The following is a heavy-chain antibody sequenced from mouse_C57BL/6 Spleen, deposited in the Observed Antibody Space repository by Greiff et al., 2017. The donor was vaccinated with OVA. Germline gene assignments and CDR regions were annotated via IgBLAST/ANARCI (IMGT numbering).Heavy chain of an antibody. D-gene: IGHD2-4*01. CDR2: IWRGGST. CDR1: GFSLTSYG. J-gene: IGHJ3*01. V-gene: IGHV2-2*01. Sequence: VQLQQSGPGLVQPSQSLSITCTVSGFSLTSYGVHWVRQSPGKGLEWLGVIWRGGSTDYNAAFISRLSISKDNSKSQVFFKMNSLQADDTAIYYCARNYDYDGFAYWGQGTLVTVSA. CDR3: ARNYDYDGFAY.